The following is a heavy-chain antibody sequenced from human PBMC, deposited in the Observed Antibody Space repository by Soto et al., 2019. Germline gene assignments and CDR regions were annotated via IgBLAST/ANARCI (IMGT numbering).Heavy chain of an antibody. J-gene: IGHJ4*02. CDR1: GYTFSNFW. V-gene: IGHV5-51*01. CDR2: IYPGDHET. CDR3: ARSPRSSPYFDY. Sequence: ASVKVSCKASGYTFSNFWIAWVRHLPGKGLEWMGIIYPGDHETRYSPSFHGKVTISADKSINTAYLQWSSLEASDSAFYYCARSPRSSPYFDYWGQGALVTVSS. D-gene: IGHD6-13*01.